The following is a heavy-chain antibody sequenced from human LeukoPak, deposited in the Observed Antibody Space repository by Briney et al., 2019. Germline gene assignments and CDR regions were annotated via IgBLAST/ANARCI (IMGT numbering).Heavy chain of an antibody. CDR1: GFTFNSYA. CDR2: ISGSGGST. Sequence: GGSLRLSCAASGFTFNSYAMSWVRHAAGKGLEWVSAISGSGGSTYYADSVKGRFPISRDNSKNTLYLQMNSLRAEDTAVYYCAADIVVVAAAPYLDYWGQGTLVTVSS. D-gene: IGHD2-15*01. V-gene: IGHV3-23*01. CDR3: AADIVVVAAAPYLDY. J-gene: IGHJ4*02.